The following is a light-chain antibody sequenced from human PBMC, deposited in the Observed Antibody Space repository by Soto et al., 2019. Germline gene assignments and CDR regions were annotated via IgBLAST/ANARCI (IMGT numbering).Light chain of an antibody. CDR2: EVS. CDR3: SSYAGRNNFV. J-gene: IGLJ1*01. Sequence: QSVLTQPPSASGSPGQSVTISCTGTSSDVGGYKFVSWYQQHPGKAPKLMIYEVSKRPSGVPDRFSGSKSGNTASLTVSGLQAEDEADYYCSSYAGRNNFVFGTGTKVTVL. V-gene: IGLV2-8*01. CDR1: SSDVGGYKF.